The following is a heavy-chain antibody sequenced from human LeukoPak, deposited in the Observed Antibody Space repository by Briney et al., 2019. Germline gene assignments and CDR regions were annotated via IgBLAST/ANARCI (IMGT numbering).Heavy chain of an antibody. J-gene: IGHJ4*02. CDR3: AKGDPYGGSGPIDF. V-gene: IGHV3-30-3*01. CDR1: GFTFSSYA. CDR2: ISYDGSNK. Sequence: PGRSLRLSCAASGFTFSSYAMHWVRQAPGKGLEWVAVISYDGSNKYYADSVKGRFTISRDNSKNTLYLQMNSLRAEDTAVYYWAKGDPYGGSGPIDFWGQGTLVTVSS. D-gene: IGHD4-23*01.